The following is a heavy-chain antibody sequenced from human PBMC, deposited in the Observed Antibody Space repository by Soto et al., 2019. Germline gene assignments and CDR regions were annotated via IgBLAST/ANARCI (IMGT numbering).Heavy chain of an antibody. D-gene: IGHD6-6*01. CDR3: ARDLGPPQYSSSSRGMDV. CDR2: ISAYNGNT. CDR1: GYTFTSYG. V-gene: IGHV1-18*01. J-gene: IGHJ6*02. Sequence: GASVKVSCKASGYTFTSYGISWVRQAPGQGLEWMGWISAYNGNTNYAQKLQGRVTMTTDTSTSTAYMELRSLRSDDTAVYYCARDLGPPQYSSSSRGMDVWGQGTTVTVSS.